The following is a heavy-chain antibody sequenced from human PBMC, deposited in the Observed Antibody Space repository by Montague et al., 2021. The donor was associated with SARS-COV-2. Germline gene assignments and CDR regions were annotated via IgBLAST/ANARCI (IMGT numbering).Heavy chain of an antibody. CDR3: ARATRSIVVLNWFDP. CDR2: IYYSGST. D-gene: IGHD3-22*01. CDR1: GGSISSGGHY. Sequence: TLSLTCTVSGGSISSGGHYWSWIRQHPGKGLEWIGYIYYSGSTXYKPSLKSRVTISVDTSKNQFSLKLSSVTAADTAVYYCARATRSIVVLNWFDPWGQGTLVTVSS. J-gene: IGHJ5*02. V-gene: IGHV4-31*03.